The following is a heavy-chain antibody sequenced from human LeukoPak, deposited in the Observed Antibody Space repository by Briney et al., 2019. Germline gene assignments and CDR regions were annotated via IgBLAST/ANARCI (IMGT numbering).Heavy chain of an antibody. CDR2: IYISGTT. J-gene: IGHJ4*02. D-gene: IGHD2-8*02. CDR1: GGSISNGSYY. CDR3: ARGYWFYFDY. Sequence: SETLSLTCTVSGGSISNGSYYWSWIRQPAGEGLEWIGRIYISGTTSYNPSLKSRVTISADTSKNQFSLKLRSVTAADTAVYYCARGYWFYFDYWGQGTVVTVSS. V-gene: IGHV4-61*02.